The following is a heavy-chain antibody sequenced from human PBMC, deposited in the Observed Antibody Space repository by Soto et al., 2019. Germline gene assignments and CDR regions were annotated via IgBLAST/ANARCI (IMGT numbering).Heavy chain of an antibody. V-gene: IGHV5-10-1*01. D-gene: IGHD4-17*01. CDR2: VDPSDSYT. CDR1: GYRFTSYW. Sequence: PGEYLTLSCVGSGYRFTSYWISWVRQMPGKGLAWMGRVDPSDSYTNYSPSFEGHVSISADMSITTAFLTLRSLKASDSGMYYCATLKWDYGDYDSWGQGTLVTVSS. CDR3: ATLKWDYGDYDS. J-gene: IGHJ4*02.